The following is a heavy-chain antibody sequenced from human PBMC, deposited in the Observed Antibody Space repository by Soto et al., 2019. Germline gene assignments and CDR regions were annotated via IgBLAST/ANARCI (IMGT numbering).Heavy chain of an antibody. J-gene: IGHJ4*02. CDR1: GFTVSSNY. CDR3: ARELIYYSNRIPDY. Sequence: GGSLRLSCAASGFTVSSNYMSWVRKAPGKGLEWVSVIYSGGSTYYADSVKGRFTISRDNSKNTLYLQMNSLRAEDTAVYYCARELIYYSNRIPDYWGQGTLVTLSS. D-gene: IGHD4-4*01. CDR2: IYSGGST. V-gene: IGHV3-66*01.